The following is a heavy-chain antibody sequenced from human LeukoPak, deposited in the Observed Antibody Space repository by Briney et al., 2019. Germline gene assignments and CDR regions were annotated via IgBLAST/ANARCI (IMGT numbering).Heavy chain of an antibody. D-gene: IGHD3-16*01. Sequence: GRSLRLSCAASGFTLSSYAMHWVRQAPGKGIEWVALISFEGSDEYYADSVKGRFTISRDSSKSTLYLQMNSLRADDTAVYYCARVVNGMITGSLDYWGQGTLVTVSS. CDR1: GFTLSSYA. J-gene: IGHJ4*02. CDR2: ISFEGSDE. CDR3: ARVVNGMITGSLDY. V-gene: IGHV3-30*01.